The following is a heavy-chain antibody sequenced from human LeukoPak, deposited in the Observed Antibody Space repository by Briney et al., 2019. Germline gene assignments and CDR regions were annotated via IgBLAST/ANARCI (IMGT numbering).Heavy chain of an antibody. D-gene: IGHD4-17*01. CDR3: ARGDYGDLY. J-gene: IGHJ4*02. CDR2: ISSDGNYK. V-gene: IGHV3-30*03. CDR1: GFTFSSYA. Sequence: GGSLRLSCAASGFTFSSYAMSWVRQAPGKGLEWVAVISSDGNYKYYADSEKGRFTISRDNSKNTLYLQVNSLRAEDTAVYYCARGDYGDLYWGQGTLVTVSS.